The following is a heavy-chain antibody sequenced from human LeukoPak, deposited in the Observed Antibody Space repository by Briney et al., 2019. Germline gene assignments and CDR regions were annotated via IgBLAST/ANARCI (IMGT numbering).Heavy chain of an antibody. D-gene: IGHD3-9*01. CDR3: ATDKNHDILTGFSY. CDR1: GLTFSNYA. CDR2: ISGGGGTT. Sequence: GGSLRLSCAASGLTFSNYAMNWVRQAPGKGLEWVSGISGGGGTTYYADSVKGRFTITRDNSKNTPYLQMNSLRAEDTALYYCATDKNHDILTGFSYWGQGTLVTVSS. V-gene: IGHV3-23*01. J-gene: IGHJ4*02.